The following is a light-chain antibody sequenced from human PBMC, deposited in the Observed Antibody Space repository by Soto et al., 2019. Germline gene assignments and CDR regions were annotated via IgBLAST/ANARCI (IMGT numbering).Light chain of an antibody. CDR1: QSISSW. CDR3: QHYNDYPRI. CDR2: MAS. V-gene: IGKV1-5*03. J-gene: IGKJ1*01. Sequence: DIQMTQSPSTLSASIGDRVTITCRASQSISSWLAWYQQKPRKAPKLLIYMASNLQSGVPSRFSGSGSGTEFTLTISTLQPDDFATYYCQHYNDYPRIFGQGTKVEIK.